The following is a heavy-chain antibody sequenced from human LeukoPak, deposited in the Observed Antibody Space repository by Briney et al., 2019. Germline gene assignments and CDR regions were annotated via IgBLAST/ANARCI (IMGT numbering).Heavy chain of an antibody. CDR1: GGSFSGYY. Sequence: SETLSLTCAVYGGSFSGYYWSWIRQPPGKGLEWIGEINHSGSTNYNPSLKSRVTISVDTSKNQFSLKLSSVTAADTAVYYCARGRVRIAVAGSFDYWAREPWSPSPQ. CDR3: ARGRVRIAVAGSFDY. V-gene: IGHV4-34*01. D-gene: IGHD6-19*01. J-gene: IGHJ4*02. CDR2: INHSGST.